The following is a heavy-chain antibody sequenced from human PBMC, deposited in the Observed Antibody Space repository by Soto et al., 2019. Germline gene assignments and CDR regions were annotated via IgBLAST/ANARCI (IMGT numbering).Heavy chain of an antibody. D-gene: IGHD4-17*01. CDR2: IYYSGST. J-gene: IGHJ6*03. Sequence: SETLSLTCTVSGGSISSYYWSWIRQPPGKGLEWIGYIYYSGSTNYNPSLKSRVTISVDTSKNQFSLKLSSVTAADTAVYYCARTDYGDYGPNYYYYYMDVWGKVTTVTVSS. CDR3: ARTDYGDYGPNYYYYYMDV. V-gene: IGHV4-59*08. CDR1: GGSISSYY.